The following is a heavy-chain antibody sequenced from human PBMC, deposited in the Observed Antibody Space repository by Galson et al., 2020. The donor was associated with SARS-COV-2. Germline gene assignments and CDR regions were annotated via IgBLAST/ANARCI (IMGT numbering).Heavy chain of an antibody. Sequence: SETLSLTCSVSGDSISSYYWSWIRQPPGKALEWIGYIYYTGTTNYNPSLKSRVSISVDTSKKQFSLKLSSVTAADTAVYYCERTDFQSGSYGYWGQGTLVTVSS. V-gene: IGHV4-59*01. CDR3: ERTDFQSGSYGY. D-gene: IGHD1-26*01. CDR2: IYYTGTT. CDR1: GDSISSYY. J-gene: IGHJ4*02.